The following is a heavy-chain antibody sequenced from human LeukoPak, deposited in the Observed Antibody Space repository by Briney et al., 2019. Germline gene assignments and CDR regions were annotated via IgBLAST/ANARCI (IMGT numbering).Heavy chain of an antibody. CDR2: INPSGGST. Sequence: ASVKVSCKASGYTFTSYYMHWVRQAPGQGLEWMGIINPSGGSTSYAQKFQGRVTMTRDMSTSTVYMELSSLRSEDTAVYYCARVGLWPRNPGAFDIWGQGTMVTVSS. J-gene: IGHJ3*02. CDR1: GYTFTSYY. D-gene: IGHD3-16*01. CDR3: ARVGLWPRNPGAFDI. V-gene: IGHV1-46*01.